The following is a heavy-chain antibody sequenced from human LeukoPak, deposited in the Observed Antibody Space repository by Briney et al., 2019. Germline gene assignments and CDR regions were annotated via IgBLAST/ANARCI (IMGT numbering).Heavy chain of an antibody. CDR2: IDPSDSYT. V-gene: IGHV5-10-1*01. D-gene: IGHD2-15*01. J-gene: IGHJ5*02. CDR3: ARHSGYCSGGSCYSDINWFDP. CDR1: GYSFTSYW. Sequence: GESLKISCKGSGYSFTSYWISWVRQMPGKGLEWMGRIDPSDSYTNYSPFFQGHVTISADKSISTAYLQWSSLKASDTAMYYCARHSGYCSGGSCYSDINWFDPWGQGTLVTVSS.